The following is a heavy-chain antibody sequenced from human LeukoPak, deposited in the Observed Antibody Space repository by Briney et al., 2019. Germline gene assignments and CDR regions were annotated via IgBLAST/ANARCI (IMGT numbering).Heavy chain of an antibody. CDR3: AREEDRSGD. D-gene: IGHD3-22*01. CDR1: GGSISSSNYY. V-gene: IGHV4-39*07. Sequence: PSETLSLTCTVSGGSISSSNYYWAWIRQPPGQGLEWIGSIYYRGNAYYNPSLKSRVTISVDTSKNQFSLSQSSVTAADTAVYYCAREEDRSGDWGQGTLVTVTS. J-gene: IGHJ4*02. CDR2: IYYRGNA.